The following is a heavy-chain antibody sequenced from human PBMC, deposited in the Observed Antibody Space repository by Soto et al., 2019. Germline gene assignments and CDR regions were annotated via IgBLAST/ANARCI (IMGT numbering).Heavy chain of an antibody. CDR3: ARDSAGSFDP. D-gene: IGHD6-13*01. CDR2: IWYDGSNK. J-gene: IGHJ5*02. CDR1: GFTFSSYG. Sequence: PGGSLRLSCAASGFTFSSYGMHWVRQALGKGLEWVAVIWYDGSNKYYADSVKGRFTISRDNSKNTLYLQMNSLRAEDTAVYYCARDSAGSFDPWGQGTLVTVSS. V-gene: IGHV3-33*01.